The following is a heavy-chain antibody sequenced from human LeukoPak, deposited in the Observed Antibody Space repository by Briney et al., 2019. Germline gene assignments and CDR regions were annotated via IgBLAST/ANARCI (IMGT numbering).Heavy chain of an antibody. Sequence: GGSLRLSCAASGFTFSSYGMHWVRQAPGKGLAWVAFIRYDGSNKYYADSVKGRFTISRDNSKNTLYLQMNSLRAEDTAVYYCAKDRSQLTAVAGTYTDYWGQGTLVTVSS. D-gene: IGHD6-19*01. CDR2: IRYDGSNK. J-gene: IGHJ4*02. V-gene: IGHV3-30*02. CDR1: GFTFSSYG. CDR3: AKDRSQLTAVAGTYTDY.